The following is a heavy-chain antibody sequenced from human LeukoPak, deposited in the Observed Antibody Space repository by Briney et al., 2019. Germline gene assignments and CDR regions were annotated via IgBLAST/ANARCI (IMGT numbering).Heavy chain of an antibody. CDR1: GFTVSSNY. Sequence: GGSLRLSCAASGFTVSSNYMSWVRQAPGKGLEWVSVIYSGGSTYYADSVKGRFTISRDNSKNTLYLQMNSLRAEDTAVYYCASLGPYYYDTSSDWGQGTLVTVSS. J-gene: IGHJ4*02. CDR2: IYSGGST. CDR3: ASLGPYYYDTSSD. D-gene: IGHD3-22*01. V-gene: IGHV3-66*01.